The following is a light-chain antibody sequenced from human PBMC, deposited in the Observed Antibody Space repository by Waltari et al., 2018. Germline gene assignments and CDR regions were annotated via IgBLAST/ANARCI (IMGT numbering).Light chain of an antibody. CDR3: CSYAGSSIVV. V-gene: IGLV2-23*01. J-gene: IGLJ2*01. CDR1: TSDVGSYHL. CDR2: EGS. Sequence: QPALTQPASVSGSPGQSITISCTGTTSDVGSYHLVSWYQQHPGKAPKLMIYEGSKRPSGVSNRFSGSKSGNTASLTISGLQAEDEADYYCCSYAGSSIVVFGGGTKLTVL.